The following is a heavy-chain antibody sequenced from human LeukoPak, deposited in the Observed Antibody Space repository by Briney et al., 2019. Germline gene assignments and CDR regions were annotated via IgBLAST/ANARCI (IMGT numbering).Heavy chain of an antibody. Sequence: SVKVSCKASGGTFSSYAISWVRQAPGQGLEWMGGIIPIFGTANYAQKFQGRVTITADESTSTAYMELSSLRSEDTAVYYCARAIVVVPAAIGNWFDPWGQETLVTVSS. CDR1: GGTFSSYA. J-gene: IGHJ5*02. D-gene: IGHD2-2*02. CDR2: IIPIFGTA. V-gene: IGHV1-69*13. CDR3: ARAIVVVPAAIGNWFDP.